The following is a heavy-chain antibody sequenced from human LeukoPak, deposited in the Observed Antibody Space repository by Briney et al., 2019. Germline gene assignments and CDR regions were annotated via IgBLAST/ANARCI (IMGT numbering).Heavy chain of an antibody. CDR2: IWYDGSNK. CDR1: GFTFSSYG. V-gene: IGHV3-33*01. D-gene: IGHD3-10*01. Sequence: GGSLRLSCAASGFTFSSYGMHWVRQAPGKGLEWVAVIWYDGSNKYYADSVKGRFTISRDNSKNTLYLQMNSLRAEDTAVYYCARDQDYGSGRPPYYYGMDVWGQGTTVTVSS. J-gene: IGHJ6*02. CDR3: ARDQDYGSGRPPYYYGMDV.